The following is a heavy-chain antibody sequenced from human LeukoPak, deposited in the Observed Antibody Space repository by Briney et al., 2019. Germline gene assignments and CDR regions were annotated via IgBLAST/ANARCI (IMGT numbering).Heavy chain of an antibody. Sequence: ASVKVSCKASGGTFSSYGISWVRQAPGQGLEWMGWISAYNGNTNYAQKLQGRVTMTTDTSTSTAYMELRSLRSDDTAVYYCARDMITFGGVIADAFDIWGQGTMVTVSS. V-gene: IGHV1-18*01. D-gene: IGHD3-16*02. J-gene: IGHJ3*02. CDR1: GGTFSSYG. CDR3: ARDMITFGGVIADAFDI. CDR2: ISAYNGNT.